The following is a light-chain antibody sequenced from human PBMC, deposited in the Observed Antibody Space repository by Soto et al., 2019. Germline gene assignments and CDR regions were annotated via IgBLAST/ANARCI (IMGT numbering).Light chain of an antibody. J-gene: IGKJ3*01. Sequence: DIKMTQSPSSVSASVGARVTITCRASQGISNWLAWYQQKTGKAPKLLIYGTSNFPSGVPSRVSGSGSGTDFTRTVSSLQPEDFAAYYCQQRSSFPLTFGPGTKVDIK. CDR1: QGISNW. CDR2: GTS. CDR3: QQRSSFPLT. V-gene: IGKV1-12*01.